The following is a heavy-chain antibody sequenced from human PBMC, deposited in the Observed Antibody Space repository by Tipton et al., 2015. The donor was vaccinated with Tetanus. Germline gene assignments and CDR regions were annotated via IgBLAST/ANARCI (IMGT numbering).Heavy chain of an antibody. CDR2: ISGSSLRP. CDR3: AKEALAVLDV. Sequence: SLRLSCAASGFTLSRYTLNWVRQAPGKGLQWVSAISGSSLRPYYADSVKGRFTISRDNSKNTVWLQLNSLRGDDTAIYYCAKEALAVLDVWGKGTPVPVSP. D-gene: IGHD6-25*01. V-gene: IGHV3-23*01. CDR1: GFTLSRYT. J-gene: IGHJ6*04.